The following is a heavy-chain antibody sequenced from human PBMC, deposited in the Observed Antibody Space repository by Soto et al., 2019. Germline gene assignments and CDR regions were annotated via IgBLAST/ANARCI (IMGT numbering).Heavy chain of an antibody. D-gene: IGHD3-10*01. CDR1: GYSFTRYW. V-gene: IGHV5-51*01. Sequence: PGESLKISCRGSGYSFTRYWIGWVRQMPGTDLEWMGIIYPTDSDTRYSPSFQGQVTISADKSISTAYLQWSRMKASDTAMYYCARQRGYYYGPGNPYCYAMDVWGQGTTVTVSS. CDR3: ARQRGYYYGPGNPYCYAMDV. CDR2: IYPTDSDT. J-gene: IGHJ6*02.